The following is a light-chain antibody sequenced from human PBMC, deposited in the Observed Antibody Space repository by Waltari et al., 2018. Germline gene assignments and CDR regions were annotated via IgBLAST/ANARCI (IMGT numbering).Light chain of an antibody. CDR3: QQRSVWPIT. V-gene: IGKV3-11*01. J-gene: IGKJ5*01. CDR1: QSVRSY. CDR2: DTS. Sequence: EIVLAQSPATLSLSPGERATLSCRASQSVRSYLAWYQQKPGQAPRLLIYDTSLRATDIPGRFSGSGSGTYFTLSISDLEPEDSAVYYCQQRSVWPITFGQGTRLEIK.